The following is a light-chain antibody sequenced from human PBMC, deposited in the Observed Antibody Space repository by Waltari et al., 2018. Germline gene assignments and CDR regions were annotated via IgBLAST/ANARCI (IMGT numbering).Light chain of an antibody. CDR3: VQALQALS. CDR1: QSLLHSDGYNR. Sequence: DIVMTQSPLSLPVTPGEPASISCRSSQSLLHSDGYNRLNWYLQKQGQSPQLLIYLGSNRASGVPDRFSGSASVTDFTLKISRVEAEDVGVYYCVQALQALSFGGGTKVEIK. V-gene: IGKV2-28*01. J-gene: IGKJ4*01. CDR2: LGS.